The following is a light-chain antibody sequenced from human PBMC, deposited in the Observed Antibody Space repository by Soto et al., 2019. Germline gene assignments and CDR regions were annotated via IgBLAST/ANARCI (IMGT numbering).Light chain of an antibody. CDR2: AAS. J-gene: IGKJ4*01. Sequence: DNQMTQSPSSLSASVGDRVTITCRASQSISSYLNWYQQKPGKAPKLLIYAASSLQSGVPSRFSGSGSGTDFTLTISSLQPEDFATYYCQQSFSFGGGTKVEIK. V-gene: IGKV1-39*01. CDR3: QQSFS. CDR1: QSISSY.